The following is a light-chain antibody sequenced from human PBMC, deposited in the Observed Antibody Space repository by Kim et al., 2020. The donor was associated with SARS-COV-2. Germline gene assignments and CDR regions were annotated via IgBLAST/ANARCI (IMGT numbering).Light chain of an antibody. CDR2: GAS. V-gene: IGKV3-20*01. Sequence: APGEGATLFCRASQSVSGRFLAWYQQKPGQAPRLLIYGASSRDTAIPDRFSGSGSGTDFTLTITRLEPEDFAVYYCQQYGSSPLTFGGGTKVEIK. CDR1: QSVSGRF. J-gene: IGKJ4*01. CDR3: QQYGSSPLT.